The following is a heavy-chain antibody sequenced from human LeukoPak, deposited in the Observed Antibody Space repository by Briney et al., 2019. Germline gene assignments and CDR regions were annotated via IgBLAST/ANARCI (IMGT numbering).Heavy chain of an antibody. CDR1: GYGFTNYW. V-gene: IGHV5-51*01. CDR2: IYPDDSDT. J-gene: IGHJ4*02. CDR3: ARHGVGSSGGRRIPSDY. D-gene: IGHD2-15*01. Sequence: GESLKISCKGSGYGFTNYWVAWVRQMPGKGLEWMGIIYPDDSDTRYSPSFQGQVTISADKSISTAYLQWNSLKASDTAMYYCARHGVGSSGGRRIPSDYWGQGTLVTVSS.